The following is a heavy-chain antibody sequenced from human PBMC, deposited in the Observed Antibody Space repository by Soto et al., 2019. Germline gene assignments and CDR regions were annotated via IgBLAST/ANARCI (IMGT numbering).Heavy chain of an antibody. D-gene: IGHD4-17*01. Sequence: SETPSHTFTFAGCSISRGYCYWSWIRPPPGKGLEWIGYIYYSGTTYYNPSLKTRVSLFLHTSENQFSLRLTSVTAADTAVYFCASLNYDYGRKYFDSCGHGTLVTVSS. J-gene: IGHJ4*01. V-gene: IGHV4-30-4*01. CDR3: ASLNYDYGRKYFDS. CDR2: IYYSGTT. CDR1: GCSISRGYCY.